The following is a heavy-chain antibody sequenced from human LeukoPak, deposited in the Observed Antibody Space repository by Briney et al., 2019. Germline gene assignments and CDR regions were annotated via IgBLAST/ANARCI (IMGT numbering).Heavy chain of an antibody. Sequence: ASVKVSCKASGGTFSSYAISWVRQAPGQGLEWMGGIIPIFGTANYAQKFQGRVTITVDESTSTAYMELSSLRSEDTAVYYCARDIGYYDSSGQYDYWGQGTLVTVSS. D-gene: IGHD3-22*01. V-gene: IGHV1-69*01. J-gene: IGHJ4*02. CDR3: ARDIGYYDSSGQYDY. CDR1: GGTFSSYA. CDR2: IIPIFGTA.